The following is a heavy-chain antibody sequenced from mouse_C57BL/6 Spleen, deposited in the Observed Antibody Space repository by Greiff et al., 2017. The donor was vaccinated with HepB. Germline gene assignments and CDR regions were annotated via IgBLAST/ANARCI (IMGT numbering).Heavy chain of an antibody. J-gene: IGHJ3*01. CDR3: ARRNRSGTPFAY. Sequence: QVQLQQSGPELVKPGASVKISCKASGYAFSSSWMNWVKQRPGKGLEWIGRIYPGDGDTNYNGKFKGKATLTADKSSSTAYMQLSSLTSEDSAVYCCARRNRSGTPFAYWGQGTLVTVSA. D-gene: IGHD1-3*01. CDR1: GYAFSSSW. CDR2: IYPGDGDT. V-gene: IGHV1-82*01.